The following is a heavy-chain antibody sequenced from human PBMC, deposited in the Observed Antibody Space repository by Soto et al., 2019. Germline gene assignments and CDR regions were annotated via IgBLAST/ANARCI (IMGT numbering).Heavy chain of an antibody. CDR1: GGSISSYY. V-gene: IGHV4-59*08. CDR2: IYYSGST. J-gene: IGHJ4*02. D-gene: IGHD2-8*01. Sequence: PSETLSLTCTVAGGSISSYYWSWIRQPPGKGLEWIGHIYYSGSTNYNPSLKSRVTISVDTSKNQFSLKLSSVTAADTAVYYCARHFYCTNGVCHDYWGQGTLVTVSS. CDR3: ARHFYCTNGVCHDY.